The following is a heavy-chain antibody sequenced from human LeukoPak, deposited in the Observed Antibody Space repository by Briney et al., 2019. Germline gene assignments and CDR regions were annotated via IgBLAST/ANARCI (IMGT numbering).Heavy chain of an antibody. V-gene: IGHV4-59*01. D-gene: IGHD6-19*01. J-gene: IGHJ6*03. Sequence: SETLSITCSVSSGSISSYYWSWIRQPPGKGLEWIGYIYYSGSTNYNPSLKSRVTISVDTSKNQFSLKLSSVTAADTAVYYCARVTADSSGWSQYYYYYYMDVWGKGTTVTVSS. CDR1: SGSISSYY. CDR2: IYYSGST. CDR3: ARVTADSSGWSQYYYYYYMDV.